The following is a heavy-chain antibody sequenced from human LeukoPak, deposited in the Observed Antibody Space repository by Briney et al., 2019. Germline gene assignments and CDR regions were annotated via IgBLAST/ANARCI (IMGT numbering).Heavy chain of an antibody. CDR3: ARRGIAVAGNDY. J-gene: IGHJ4*02. V-gene: IGHV3-20*04. Sequence: GGSLRLSCAASGFTFDDYGMSWVRQAPGKGLEWVSGINWNGGSTGYADSVKGRFTISRDNAKNSLYLQMNSLRAEGTALYYCARRGIAVAGNDYWGQGTLVTVSS. CDR2: INWNGGST. CDR1: GFTFDDYG. D-gene: IGHD6-19*01.